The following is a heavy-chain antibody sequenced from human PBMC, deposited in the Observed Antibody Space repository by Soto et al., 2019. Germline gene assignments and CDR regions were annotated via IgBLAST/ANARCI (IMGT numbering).Heavy chain of an antibody. CDR1: GLTFSNFA. D-gene: IGHD1-7*01. CDR3: AKFKGFNWNYVFDY. V-gene: IGHV3-23*01. Sequence: GGSLRLSCEVSGLTFSNFAMSWVRQAPGKGLEWAAAIGGSSGTTFYADSVKGRFTISKDYANNMLYLQMNSLRAEDTAVYYCAKFKGFNWNYVFDYWGQGVPVTVSS. J-gene: IGHJ4*02. CDR2: IGGSSGTT.